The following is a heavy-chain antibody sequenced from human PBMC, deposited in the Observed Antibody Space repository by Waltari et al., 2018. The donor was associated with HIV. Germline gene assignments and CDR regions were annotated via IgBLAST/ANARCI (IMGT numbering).Heavy chain of an antibody. V-gene: IGHV1-2*06. CDR1: GYTFTGYY. D-gene: IGHD6-19*01. CDR2: INPNSGGT. Sequence: QVQLVQSGAEVKKPGASVKVSCKASGYTFTGYYMHWVRQAPGQGLEWMGRINPNSGGTNYAQNFQGRVTMTRDTSITTAYMELSRLRSDDTAVYYCARGIAVAGRENWFDPWGQGTLVTVSS. CDR3: ARGIAVAGRENWFDP. J-gene: IGHJ5*02.